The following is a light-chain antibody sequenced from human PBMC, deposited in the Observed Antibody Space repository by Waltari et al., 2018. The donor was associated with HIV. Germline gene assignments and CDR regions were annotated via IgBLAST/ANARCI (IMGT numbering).Light chain of an antibody. CDR3: QSYDRGLSGPV. J-gene: IGLJ2*01. V-gene: IGLV1-40*01. CDR2: SDT. Sequence: QSVLRQPPSVSGAPGQRVTLSCVGSTSNLGAGYDVHWYQHVPGTGPKLLIYSDTKRPSGVPDRFSCPKSGTSGFLAITGLQADDEADYYCQSYDRGLSGPVFGGGTKLTVL. CDR1: TSNLGAGYD.